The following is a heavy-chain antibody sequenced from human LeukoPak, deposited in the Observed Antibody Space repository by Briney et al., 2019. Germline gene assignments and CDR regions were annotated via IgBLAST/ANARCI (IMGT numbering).Heavy chain of an antibody. CDR2: INPNSGGT. J-gene: IGHJ6*03. V-gene: IGHV1-2*02. D-gene: IGHD3-3*01. Sequence: ASVKVSCKASGYTFTGYYMHWVRQAPGQGLEWMGWINPNSGGTNYAQKFQGRVTMSRDTSISTAYMELSRLRSDDTAVYYCARESEYYDFWSGRNYYMDVWGKGTTVTVSS. CDR1: GYTFTGYY. CDR3: ARESEYYDFWSGRNYYMDV.